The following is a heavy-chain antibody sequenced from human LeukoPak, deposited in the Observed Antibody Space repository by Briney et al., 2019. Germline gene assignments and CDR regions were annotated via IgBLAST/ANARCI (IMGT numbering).Heavy chain of an antibody. D-gene: IGHD1-1*01. CDR3: AKSLLTTATGTGRASDI. CDR1: GFNFENHA. J-gene: IGHJ3*02. Sequence: GGSLRLSCAASGFNFENHAMSWVRQAPGKGLEWVSGSSDGRTYYADSVKGRFTISRDNSKNTLFLQMNSLRAEDTAKYYCAKSLLTTATGTGRASDIWGQGTMVTVSS. V-gene: IGHV3-23*05. CDR2: SSDGRT.